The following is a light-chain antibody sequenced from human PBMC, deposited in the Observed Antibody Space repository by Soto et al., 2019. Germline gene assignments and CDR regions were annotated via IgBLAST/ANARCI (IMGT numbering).Light chain of an antibody. V-gene: IGKV3-20*01. CDR1: QSVSSGY. Sequence: EIVLTQSPGTLSLSPGERATLSCRASQSVSSGYLAWFQQKPGQPPRVLIYETSSRATGIPDRFSGSGSGTDFTLTISSLEPEDFAVYYCQQYNNWPPMYTFGQGTKLEIK. J-gene: IGKJ2*01. CDR2: ETS. CDR3: QQYNNWPPMYT.